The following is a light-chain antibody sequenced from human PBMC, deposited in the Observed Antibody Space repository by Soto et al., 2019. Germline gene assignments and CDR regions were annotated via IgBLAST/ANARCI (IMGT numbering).Light chain of an antibody. J-gene: IGKJ3*01. V-gene: IGKV4-1*01. CDR2: WAS. CDR1: QSVLYSSNNKNY. Sequence: DIVMTQSPDSLAVSLGERATINCKSSQSVLYSSNNKNYLAWYQQKPGQPPKLLIYWASTRESGVPDRFSGSGSGTDFTLTISSLLAEDVAVYYCQQYYSTPLTFCPGTKVDIK. CDR3: QQYYSTPLT.